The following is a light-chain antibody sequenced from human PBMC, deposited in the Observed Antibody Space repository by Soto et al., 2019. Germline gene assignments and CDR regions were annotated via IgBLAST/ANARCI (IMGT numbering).Light chain of an antibody. CDR2: GAS. CDR3: QQYGSSPPYT. V-gene: IGKV3-20*01. J-gene: IGKJ2*01. Sequence: EIVLTQSPGTLSLSPGERATLSCRASQSVSSSYLAWYQQKPGQAPRLLIYGASTRATGIPAWFSGSGSGTDFTLTISRLEPEDLAVYYCQQYGSSPPYTFGQGTKLEIK. CDR1: QSVSSSY.